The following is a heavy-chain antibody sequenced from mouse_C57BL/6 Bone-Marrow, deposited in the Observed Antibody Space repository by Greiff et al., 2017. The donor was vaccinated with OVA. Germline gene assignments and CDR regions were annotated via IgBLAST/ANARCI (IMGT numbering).Heavy chain of an antibody. CDR2: INYDGSST. Sequence: VESEGGLVQPGSSMKLSCTASGFTFSDYYMAWVRQVPEKGLEWVANINYDGSSTYYLDSLKSRFIISRDNAKNILYLQMSSLKYEDTATYYCARDKGIDYWGQGTTLTVSS. CDR3: ARDKGIDY. V-gene: IGHV5-16*01. J-gene: IGHJ2*01. D-gene: IGHD3-3*01. CDR1: GFTFSDYY.